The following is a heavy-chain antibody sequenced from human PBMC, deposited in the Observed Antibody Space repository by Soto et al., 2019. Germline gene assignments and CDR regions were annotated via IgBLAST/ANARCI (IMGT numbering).Heavy chain of an antibody. CDR3: AGVREVHTDNSYYYGMDV. Sequence: SETLSLTCTVSGGSVSSGSYYWTWVRQPPGKGLEWIGYIYDSRSTIYNPSLDSRVTISVDTSNNQFSLTLSSVTAADTAVYSGAGVREVHTDNSYYYGMDVWGQGTTVTVSS. V-gene: IGHV4-61*01. CDR1: GGSVSSGSYY. CDR2: IYDSRST. J-gene: IGHJ6*02. D-gene: IGHD3-10*01.